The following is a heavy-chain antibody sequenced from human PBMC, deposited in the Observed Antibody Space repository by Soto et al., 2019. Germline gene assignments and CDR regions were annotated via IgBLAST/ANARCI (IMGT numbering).Heavy chain of an antibody. Sequence: QVQLQESGPGLVKPSQTLSLTCTVSGGSISSGGYYWSWIRQHPGKGLEWIGYIYYSGSTYYNPCLKSRVTISVDTSKNQFSLKLSSVTAADTAVYYCARVRCSGGSCSAPAIDYWGQGTLVTVSS. CDR1: GGSISSGGYY. CDR2: IYYSGST. J-gene: IGHJ4*02. V-gene: IGHV4-31*03. CDR3: ARVRCSGGSCSAPAIDY. D-gene: IGHD2-15*01.